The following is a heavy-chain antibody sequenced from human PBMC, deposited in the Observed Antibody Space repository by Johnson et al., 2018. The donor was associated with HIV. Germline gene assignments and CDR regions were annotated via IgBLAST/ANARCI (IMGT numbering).Heavy chain of an antibody. D-gene: IGHD5-18*01. Sequence: VQLVESGGGLVQPGGSLRLSCAASGFTVSSYAMHWVRQAPGKGLEWLAVISYDGSNKSYADSVKGRFTISRDDSKNTLYLQMNSLRAEDTAVYYCARDLDTAMVTCAFDIWGQGTMVTVSS. CDR3: ARDLDTAMVTCAFDI. V-gene: IGHV3-30-3*01. J-gene: IGHJ3*02. CDR2: ISYDGSNK. CDR1: GFTVSSYA.